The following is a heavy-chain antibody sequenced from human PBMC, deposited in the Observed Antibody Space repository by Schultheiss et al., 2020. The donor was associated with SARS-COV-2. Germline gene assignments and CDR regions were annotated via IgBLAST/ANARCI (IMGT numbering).Heavy chain of an antibody. V-gene: IGHV4-31*03. CDR2: IYYSGST. J-gene: IGHJ6*02. Sequence: SQTLSLTCTVSGGSISSGGYYWSWIRQHPGKGLEWIGYIYYSGSTYYNPSLKSRVTMSVDTSKNQFSLKLSSVTAADTAVYYCARGYCSSTSCSLYGMDVWGQGTTVTVSS. CDR3: ARGYCSSTSCSLYGMDV. D-gene: IGHD2-2*01. CDR1: GGSISSGGYY.